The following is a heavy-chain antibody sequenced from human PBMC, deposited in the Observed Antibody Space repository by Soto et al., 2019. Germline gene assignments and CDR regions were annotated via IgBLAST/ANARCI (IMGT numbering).Heavy chain of an antibody. V-gene: IGHV4-61*03. CDR2: IYSLGNT. CDR3: ARGSSPVDFDY. D-gene: IGHD6-13*01. CDR1: GGSVSRGSYH. Sequence: PSETLSLTCTVSGGSVSRGSYHWSWIRQPPGKALEWIGYIYSLGNTNYNPSLKSRVTISLDTSKNHFSLKLSSVTAADTAVYYCARGSSPVDFDYWGQGTLVTVSS. J-gene: IGHJ4*02.